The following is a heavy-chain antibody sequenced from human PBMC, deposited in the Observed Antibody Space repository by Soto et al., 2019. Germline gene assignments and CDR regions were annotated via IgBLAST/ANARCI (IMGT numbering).Heavy chain of an antibody. Sequence: EVQLLESGGGLVQPGGSLRLSCAASGFTFRNYAMTWVRQAPGKGLEWVSVITGIGGGTYFVDSVKGRFTISRDNSKNTVYLQMNSLRAEDTAVYYCAKRPLTAAGFDYWGQGTLVTVSS. CDR3: AKRPLTAAGFDY. CDR1: GFTFRNYA. V-gene: IGHV3-23*01. J-gene: IGHJ4*02. CDR2: ITGIGGGT. D-gene: IGHD6-13*01.